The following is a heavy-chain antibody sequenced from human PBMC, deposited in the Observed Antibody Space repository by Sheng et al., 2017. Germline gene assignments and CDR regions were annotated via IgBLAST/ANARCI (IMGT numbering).Heavy chain of an antibody. Sequence: VQLVESGGGVVQPGRSLRLSCSVSGFTFSSYAFTWVRQAPGKGLEWVSSVSGNGGRTDYADSVRGRFAISRDNARDTVYLHMSSLTVDDTALYYCAKGHGDWGGNYLDSWGQGTLVTVSS. CDR1: GFTFSSYA. D-gene: IGHD4-17*01. J-gene: IGHJ4*02. V-gene: IGHV3-23*04. CDR2: VSGNGGRT. CDR3: AKGHGDWGGNYLDS.